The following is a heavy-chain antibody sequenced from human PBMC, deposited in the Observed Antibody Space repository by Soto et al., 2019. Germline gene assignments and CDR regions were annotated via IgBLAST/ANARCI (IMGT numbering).Heavy chain of an antibody. CDR3: ARDLGYYESDGYVDY. CDR2: ISSSGSII. Sequence: GGSLRLSCAASGFTFSDNYMSWIRQAPGKGLEWVSYISSSGSIIYYADSVKGRFTISRDNAKNSLYLQMNSLRAEDTAVYYCARDLGYYESDGYVDYYREGAQVTVSS. V-gene: IGHV3-11*01. J-gene: IGHJ4*02. CDR1: GFTFSDNY. D-gene: IGHD3-22*01.